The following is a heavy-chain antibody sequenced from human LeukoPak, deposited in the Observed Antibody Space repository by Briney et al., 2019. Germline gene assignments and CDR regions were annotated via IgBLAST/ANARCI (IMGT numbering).Heavy chain of an antibody. J-gene: IGHJ4*02. CDR2: ISGSGGST. CDR1: GFTFSSYA. V-gene: IGHV3-23*01. Sequence: QAGGSLRPSCAASGFTFSSYAMSWVRQAPGKGLEWVSAISGSGGSTYYADSVKGRFTISRDNSKNTLYLQMNSLRAEDTAVYYCAKDWEQWLVRFYFDYWGQGTLVTVSS. D-gene: IGHD6-19*01. CDR3: AKDWEQWLVRFYFDY.